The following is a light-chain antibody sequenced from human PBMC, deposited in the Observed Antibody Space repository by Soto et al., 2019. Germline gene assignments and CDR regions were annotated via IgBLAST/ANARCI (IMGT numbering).Light chain of an antibody. CDR3: QVWDSGSAHVV. J-gene: IGLJ2*01. CDR1: DIGSKG. Sequence: SYELTQPPSVSVAPGKTASISCGGNDIGSKGVHWYQQKPGQAPVLVIYSDTDLPPVITERFSGSNSANLATLTISRVEAGDEADYYYQVWDSGSAHVVFGGGTKLTVL. V-gene: IGLV3-21*01. CDR2: SDT.